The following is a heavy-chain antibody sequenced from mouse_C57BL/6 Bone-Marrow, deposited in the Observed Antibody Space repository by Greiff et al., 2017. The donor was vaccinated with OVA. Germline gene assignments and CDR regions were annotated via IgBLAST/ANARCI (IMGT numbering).Heavy chain of an antibody. V-gene: IGHV10-1*01. Sequence: EVQRVESGGGLVQPKGSLKLSCAASGFSFNTYAMNWVRQAPGKGLEWVARIRSKSNNYATYYADSVKDRFTISRDDSESMLYLQMNNLKTEDTAMYYCVSDYYGSSYRWYFDVWGTGTTVTVSS. D-gene: IGHD1-1*01. CDR3: VSDYYGSSYRWYFDV. J-gene: IGHJ1*03. CDR1: GFSFNTYA. CDR2: IRSKSNNYAT.